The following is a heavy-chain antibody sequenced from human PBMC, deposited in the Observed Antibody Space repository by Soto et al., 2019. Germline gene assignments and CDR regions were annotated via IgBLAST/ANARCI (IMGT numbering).Heavy chain of an antibody. D-gene: IGHD6-13*01. V-gene: IGHV3-48*02. CDR3: ASVGQQLARGVTGPDP. J-gene: IGHJ5*02. Sequence: EVQLVESGGGLVQPGGSLRLSCAGSGFTFSSYSMNWVRQAPGKGLEWVSYISSSSSTIYYADSVKGRFTISRDNAKNSLYLQMNSLRDEATVVYYCASVGQQLARGVTGPDPWGQGTLVTVSS. CDR2: ISSSSSTI. CDR1: GFTFSSYS.